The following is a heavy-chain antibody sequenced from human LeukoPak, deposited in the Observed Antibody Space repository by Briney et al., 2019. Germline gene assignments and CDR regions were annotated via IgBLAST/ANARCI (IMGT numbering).Heavy chain of an antibody. Sequence: GGSLRLSCEASGFTFSSYWMHWVRQAPGRGLVWVSRIHSDEIRTNYADSVTGRFTISRDSAKNTVYLQMNSLRDEDTAVYYCARGIYGDPVAFDYWGQGTLVTVSS. J-gene: IGHJ4*02. CDR1: GFTFSSYW. CDR3: ARGIYGDPVAFDY. CDR2: IHSDEIRT. V-gene: IGHV3-74*01. D-gene: IGHD4/OR15-4a*01.